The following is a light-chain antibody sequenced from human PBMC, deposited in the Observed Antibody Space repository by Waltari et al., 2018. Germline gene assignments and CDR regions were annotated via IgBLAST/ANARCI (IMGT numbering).Light chain of an antibody. Sequence: SSELTQDPAVSVALGQTVRITCQGDSLRSYYASWYQQKPGQAPVLIIYGKNNRPSGIPDRFSGSSSGNTASLTITGAQAEDEAYYYCNSRDSSGNHPVVFGGGTKLTVL. J-gene: IGLJ2*01. CDR2: GKN. CDR1: SLRSYY. CDR3: NSRDSSGNHPVV. V-gene: IGLV3-19*01.